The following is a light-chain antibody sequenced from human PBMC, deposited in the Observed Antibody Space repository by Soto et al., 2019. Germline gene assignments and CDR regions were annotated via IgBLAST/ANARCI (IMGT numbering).Light chain of an antibody. CDR2: AAS. CDR3: QQSYTTPRIT. J-gene: IGKJ5*01. V-gene: IGKV1-39*01. CDR1: QDIGTY. Sequence: DIPITHSPSSLPASIGDSVLITCRASQDIGTYLNWYQHKPGKAPKHLIYAASSLQTGVPSRFTGSGSGTEFTLTIDSLQPEDFATYYCQQSYTTPRITFGQGTRLEI.